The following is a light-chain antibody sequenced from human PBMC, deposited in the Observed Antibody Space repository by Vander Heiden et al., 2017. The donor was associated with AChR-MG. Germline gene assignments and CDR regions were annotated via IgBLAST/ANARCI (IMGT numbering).Light chain of an antibody. CDR2: AAS. CDR1: QSVSSN. V-gene: IGKV3-15*01. CDR3: QQDNNWPLT. J-gene: IGKJ4*01. Sequence: EIVMTQSPATLSVSPGERATLSCRASQSVSSNLAWYQQKPGQAPRLLIYAASTRATGIPARFSGSGSGTEFTLTITSLQSEDFAVYYCQQDNNWPLTFGGGTKVEIK.